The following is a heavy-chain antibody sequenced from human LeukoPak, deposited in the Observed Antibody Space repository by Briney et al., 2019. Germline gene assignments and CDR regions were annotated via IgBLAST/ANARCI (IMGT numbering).Heavy chain of an antibody. V-gene: IGHV3-9*01. Sequence: PGGSLGLSCAASGFTFSSYWMSWVRQAPGKGLEWVSGIRWSNGDIVYADSVKGRFTISRDKAKNSLYLQMNSLRADDTALYYCAKGLRDDSPHWGQGTLVTVSS. CDR1: GFTFSSYW. CDR2: IRWSNGDI. D-gene: IGHD2-21*01. J-gene: IGHJ4*02. CDR3: AKGLRDDSPH.